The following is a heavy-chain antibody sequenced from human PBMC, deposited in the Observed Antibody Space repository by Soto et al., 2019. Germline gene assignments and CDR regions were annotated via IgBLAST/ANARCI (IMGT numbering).Heavy chain of an antibody. CDR1: GFIFSGSA. Sequence: EVQLVESGGGLVQPGGSLTLSCAASGFIFSGSAVHWVRQASGKGLEWVGRILSKAGNYATAYPASMKGRFTISRDDSENTAFLQMNSLKTEDTAVDYCIRGGSPYYYDYWGQGTLVAVSS. V-gene: IGHV3-73*01. J-gene: IGHJ4*02. CDR3: IRGGSPYYYDY. CDR2: ILSKAGNYAT.